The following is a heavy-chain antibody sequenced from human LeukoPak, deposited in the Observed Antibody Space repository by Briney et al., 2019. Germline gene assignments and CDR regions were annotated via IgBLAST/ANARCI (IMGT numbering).Heavy chain of an antibody. J-gene: IGHJ4*02. CDR1: GGSISSYY. Sequence: SETLSLTCTVSGGSISSYYWSWIRQPPGRGLEWIGYIYYSGSTNYNPSLKSRVTISVDTSKNQFSLKLSPVTAADTAVYYCASALLPTPYYFDYWGQGTLVTVSS. V-gene: IGHV4-59*01. CDR2: IYYSGST. CDR3: ASALLPTPYYFDY.